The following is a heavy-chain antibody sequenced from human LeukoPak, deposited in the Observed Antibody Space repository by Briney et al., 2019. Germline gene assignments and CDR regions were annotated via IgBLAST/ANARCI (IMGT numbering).Heavy chain of an antibody. CDR1: GGSISSYY. CDR2: IYTSGST. V-gene: IGHV4-4*07. CDR3: AGGRYYYDSSGYYYGAAAH. J-gene: IGHJ4*02. Sequence: SETLSLTCTVSGGSISSYYWSWIRQPAGKGLEWIGRIYTSGSTNYNPSLKSRDTMSVDTSKNQFSLKLSSVTAADTAVYYCAGGRYYYDSSGYYYGAAAHWGQGTLVTVSS. D-gene: IGHD3-22*01.